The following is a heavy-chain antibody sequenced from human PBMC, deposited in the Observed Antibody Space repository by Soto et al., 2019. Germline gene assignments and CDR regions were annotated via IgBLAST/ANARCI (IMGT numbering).Heavy chain of an antibody. CDR3: AKDLGPPVRSHYPYWYFDV. V-gene: IGHV3-23*01. CDR2: ISGSGGAT. CDR1: GFTFSSYA. Sequence: EVQLLESGGGLVQPGGSLSLSGAASGFTFSSYAMSWVRETPGKGLEWVAGISGSGGATYYADAVKGRLTISRDNSNNKLYLQMTSLRAEDTAVYYCAKDLGPPVRSHYPYWYFDVWGRGTLVTVSS. J-gene: IGHJ2*01. D-gene: IGHD3-10*01.